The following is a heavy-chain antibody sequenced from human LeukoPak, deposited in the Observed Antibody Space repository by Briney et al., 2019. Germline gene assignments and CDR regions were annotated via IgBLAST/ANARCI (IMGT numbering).Heavy chain of an antibody. J-gene: IGHJ3*02. CDR1: GYTFTGYY. Sequence: GASVKVSCKASGYTFTGYYMHWVRQAPGQGLEWMGRIIPIFGTANYAQKFQGRVTITTDESTSTAYMELSSLRSEDTAVYYCAGGGGRWLGNEVFDIWGQGTMVTVSS. D-gene: IGHD5-24*01. CDR2: IIPIFGTA. CDR3: AGGGGRWLGNEVFDI. V-gene: IGHV1-69*05.